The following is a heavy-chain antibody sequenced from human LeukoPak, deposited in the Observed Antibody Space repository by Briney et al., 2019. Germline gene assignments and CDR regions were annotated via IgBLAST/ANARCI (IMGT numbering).Heavy chain of an antibody. V-gene: IGHV3-23*01. CDR1: GFTVSSVY. CDR3: AKGFISPPNYYYYGMDV. Sequence: GGSLRLSCAASGFTVSSVYMSWVRQAPRKGLEWVSAISGSGGSTYYADSVKGRFTISRDNSKNTLYLQMNSLRAEDTAVYYCAKGFISPPNYYYYGMDVWGQGTTVTVSS. D-gene: IGHD3-10*01. J-gene: IGHJ6*02. CDR2: ISGSGGST.